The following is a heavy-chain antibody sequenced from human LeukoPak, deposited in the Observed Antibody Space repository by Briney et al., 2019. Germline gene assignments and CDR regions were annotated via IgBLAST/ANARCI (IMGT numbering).Heavy chain of an antibody. Sequence: GRSLRLSCSASGFTFSNYGMHWVRQAPGKGLEWVAVISYDGSNKYYADSVKGRFTIYRDNSKNTLYLQMNSLRAEDTAVYYCAKRMWQQLFTFDYWGQGTLVTVSS. CDR3: AKRMWQQLFTFDY. J-gene: IGHJ4*02. CDR1: GFTFSNYG. CDR2: ISYDGSNK. D-gene: IGHD6-13*01. V-gene: IGHV3-30*18.